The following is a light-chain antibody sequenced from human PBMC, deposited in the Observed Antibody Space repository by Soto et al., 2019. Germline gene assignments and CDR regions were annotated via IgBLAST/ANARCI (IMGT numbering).Light chain of an antibody. CDR2: DAS. V-gene: IGKV3-20*01. CDR3: HQYGNSPWT. J-gene: IGKJ1*01. Sequence: DIVLTQSPDTLSLSPGERASLSCRASQNGFAIYLAWFQQKPGQAPRLLIYDASNRAAGIPDRFSGSGSGTDFTLTISRLEPEDFAVYYCHQYGNSPWTLGQGTKVEIK. CDR1: QNGFAIY.